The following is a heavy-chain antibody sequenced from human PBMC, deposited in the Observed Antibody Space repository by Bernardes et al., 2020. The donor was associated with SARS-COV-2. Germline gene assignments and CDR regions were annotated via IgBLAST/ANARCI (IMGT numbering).Heavy chain of an antibody. CDR3: ARDPGLFFTGSFDS. J-gene: IGHJ4*02. V-gene: IGHV4-59*01. CDR2: VYHIGTT. CDR1: GGSITSSY. Sequence: SETLSLTCTVAGGSITSSYWSWIRQPPGKGPEWIGYVYHIGTTSYNPSLKSRVTISRGTSNTQFSLKLKSVTAADTALYYCARDPGLFFTGSFDSWGPGTLVTVSS.